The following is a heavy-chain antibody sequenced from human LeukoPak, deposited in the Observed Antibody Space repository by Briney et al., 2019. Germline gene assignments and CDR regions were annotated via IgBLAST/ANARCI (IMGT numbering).Heavy chain of an antibody. V-gene: IGHV3-30*09. CDR3: GRGYYYGSRFTEVDY. Sequence: GRSLRLSCAASGFTFSTYAMHWVRQAPGKGLEWVAVMSFDGTNKYYADSVKGRFAISRDNSKNTLYLQVNSLRPEDTAVYYCGRGYYYGSRFTEVDYWGQGTLVTVSS. CDR1: GFTFSTYA. D-gene: IGHD3-10*01. CDR2: MSFDGTNK. J-gene: IGHJ4*02.